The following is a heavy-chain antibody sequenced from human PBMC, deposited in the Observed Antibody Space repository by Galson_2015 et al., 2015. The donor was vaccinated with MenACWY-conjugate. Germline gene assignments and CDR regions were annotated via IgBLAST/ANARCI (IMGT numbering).Heavy chain of an antibody. V-gene: IGHV3-20*04. D-gene: IGHD4-11*01. CDR2: INWKGGTT. CDR3: ARGRGSNNSHCHYP. Sequence: SLRLSCAASGFTFDDYGMSWVRQAPGKGLEWVSGINWKGGTTNYADSVKGRFTISRDNAKNSLYLQMNSLRAEDTALYYCARGRGSNNSHCHYPCGPGTLVPLSS. J-gene: IGHJ5*02. CDR1: GFTFDDYG.